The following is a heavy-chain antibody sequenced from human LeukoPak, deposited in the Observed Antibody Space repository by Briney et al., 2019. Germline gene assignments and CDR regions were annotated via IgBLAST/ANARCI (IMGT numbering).Heavy chain of an antibody. CDR2: ITSSSSYM. Sequence: GSLRLSCAASGFTFSSYSMNWVRQAPGRGLEWVSSITSSSSYMYYADSVKGRFTISRDNAKNSLYLQMNSLRAEDTAVYYCARDTYKYDTSGYYLYYFDSWGQGTLVTVSS. V-gene: IGHV3-21*01. D-gene: IGHD3-22*01. CDR1: GFTFSSYS. CDR3: ARDTYKYDTSGYYLYYFDS. J-gene: IGHJ4*02.